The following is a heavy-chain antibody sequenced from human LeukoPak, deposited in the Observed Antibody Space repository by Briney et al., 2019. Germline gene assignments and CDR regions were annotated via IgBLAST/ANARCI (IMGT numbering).Heavy chain of an antibody. V-gene: IGHV3-21*01. Sequence: GGSLRLSCAASGFTFSSYSMNWVRQAPGKGLEWVSFISSSSSYIYYADSVKGRFTISRDNAKNSLYLQMNSLRAEDTAVYYCARGGIVVVPAAGRHFDYWGQGTLVTVSS. J-gene: IGHJ4*02. CDR1: GFTFSSYS. D-gene: IGHD2-2*01. CDR3: ARGGIVVVPAAGRHFDY. CDR2: ISSSSSYI.